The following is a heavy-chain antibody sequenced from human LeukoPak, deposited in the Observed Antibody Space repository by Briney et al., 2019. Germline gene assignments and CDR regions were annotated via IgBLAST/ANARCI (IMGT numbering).Heavy chain of an antibody. J-gene: IGHJ4*02. CDR1: GYTFTNYY. CDR3: ARLSEADITMIEYYFDY. V-gene: IGHV1-2*06. D-gene: IGHD3-22*01. CDR2: IDPNTGGT. Sequence: ASVKVSCKTSGYTFTNYYIHWVRQAPGQGLEWMGRIDPNTGGTKSAKNFQGRVTMTRDTSISTAYMALSGLRSDDTAVYYCARLSEADITMIEYYFDYRGQGTLVTVSS.